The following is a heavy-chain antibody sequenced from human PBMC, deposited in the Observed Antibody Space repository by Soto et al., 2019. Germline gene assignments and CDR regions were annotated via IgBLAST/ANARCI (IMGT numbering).Heavy chain of an antibody. CDR1: GLTFSTSA. Sequence: PGGSLRRSCAASGLTFSTSAMSWVRQAPGKGLEWVSLISASGRSTDYADSVKGRFTISRDNSKSTVYLQMNSLRADDTAVYYCAKDPPSEKLQPDYGMDVWGQGTTVTVSS. CDR2: ISASGRST. J-gene: IGHJ6*02. V-gene: IGHV3-23*01. D-gene: IGHD2-15*01. CDR3: AKDPPSEKLQPDYGMDV.